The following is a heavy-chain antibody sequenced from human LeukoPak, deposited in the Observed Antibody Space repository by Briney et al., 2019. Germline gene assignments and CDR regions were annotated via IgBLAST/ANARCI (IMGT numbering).Heavy chain of an antibody. CDR3: ARDLAARPHYYYMDV. CDR1: GFTFSSYA. V-gene: IGHV3-30*04. J-gene: IGHJ6*03. D-gene: IGHD6-6*01. CDR2: ISYDGSNK. Sequence: GRSLRLSCAASGFTFSSYAMHWVRQAPGKGLEWVAVISYDGSNKYYADSVKGRFTISRDNSKNTLYLQMNSLRAEDTAVYYCARDLAARPHYYYMDVWGKGTTVTVSS.